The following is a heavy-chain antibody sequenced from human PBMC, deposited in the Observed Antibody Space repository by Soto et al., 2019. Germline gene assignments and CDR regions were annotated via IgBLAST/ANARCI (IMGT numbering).Heavy chain of an antibody. D-gene: IGHD2-15*01. Sequence: PSETLSLTCSVSGGSISSSSDYWGWIRQTPGKGLEWIGYIYYSGSTNYNPSLKSRVTMLIDMSKNQFSLKLSSVTAADTAVYYCARDRAGGGTDYWGQGTLVTVSS. CDR2: IYYSGST. J-gene: IGHJ4*02. CDR3: ARDRAGGGTDY. V-gene: IGHV4-61*05. CDR1: GGSISSSSDY.